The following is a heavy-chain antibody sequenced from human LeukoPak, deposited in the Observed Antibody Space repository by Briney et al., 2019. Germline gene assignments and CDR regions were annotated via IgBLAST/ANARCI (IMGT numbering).Heavy chain of an antibody. D-gene: IGHD2-2*01. V-gene: IGHV1-69*05. J-gene: IGHJ4*02. CDR1: AATFSSYA. CDR3: ARGHMEYQLLFLTTLDY. Sequence: AGKVSFKSSAATFSSYAISWIRQAPGQGLEWMGVIILIFGTANYAQKFQGRVTITTDESTSTSYTELSSLRSEDTAVYYCARGHMEYQLLFLTTLDYWGQGTLVTVSS. CDR2: IILIFGTA.